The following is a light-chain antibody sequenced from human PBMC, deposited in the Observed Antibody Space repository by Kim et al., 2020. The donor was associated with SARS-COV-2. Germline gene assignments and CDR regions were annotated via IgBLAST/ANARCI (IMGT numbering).Light chain of an antibody. J-gene: IGLJ3*02. Sequence: QSVLTQPPSASGTPGQRVTISCSGSSSSIGSNYVYWYQQLPGTAPKLLIYRNNQRPSGVPDRFSGSKSGTSASLAISGLRSEDEADYYCAAWDDSLSGRGVFGGGTQLTVL. CDR1: SSSIGSNY. CDR2: RNN. CDR3: AAWDDSLSGRGV. V-gene: IGLV1-47*01.